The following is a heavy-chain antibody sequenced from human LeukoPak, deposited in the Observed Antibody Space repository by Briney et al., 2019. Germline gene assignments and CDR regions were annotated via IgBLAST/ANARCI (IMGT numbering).Heavy chain of an antibody. CDR2: IYYSGST. D-gene: IGHD6-6*01. CDR1: GGSISSSSYY. CDR3: ARKGDSIAARPFDY. V-gene: IGHV4-39*02. Sequence: SETLSLTCTVSGGSISSSSYYWGWIRQPPGKGLEWIGSIYYSGSTYYNPSLKSRVAISVDTSKNHFSLKLSSVTAADTAVYYCARKGDSIAARPFDYWGQGTLVTVSS. J-gene: IGHJ4*02.